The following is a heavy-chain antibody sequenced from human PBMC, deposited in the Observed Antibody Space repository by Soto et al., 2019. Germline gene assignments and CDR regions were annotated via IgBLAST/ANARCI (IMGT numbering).Heavy chain of an antibody. D-gene: IGHD1-1*01. Sequence: QDQLVESGGGVVQPGRSLRLSCASSGFIFSSYSFYWVRQAPGKGLEWVALISYDVTYKNYADSVKGRFTISRDNSKNTLFLQMDCLRREDTAVYFCARVERPSSTYYGMDVWGQGTTVTVSS. J-gene: IGHJ6*02. V-gene: IGHV3-30-3*01. CDR3: ARVERPSSTYYGMDV. CDR1: GFIFSSYS. CDR2: ISYDVTYK.